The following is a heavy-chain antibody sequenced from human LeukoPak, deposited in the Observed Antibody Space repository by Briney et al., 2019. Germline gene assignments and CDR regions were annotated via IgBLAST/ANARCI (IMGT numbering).Heavy chain of an antibody. CDR2: IYYSGST. CDR3: ARHMGLGYSYGYPYFDY. J-gene: IGHJ4*02. V-gene: IGHV4-59*08. Sequence: SETLSLTCTVPGGSISSYYWSWIRQPPGKGLEWIGYIYYSGSTNYNHSPKSRFTIEVHTHKNQLSVKLSSVTAADTAVYYCARHMGLGYSYGYPYFDYWGQGTLVTVSS. CDR1: GGSISSYY. D-gene: IGHD5-18*01.